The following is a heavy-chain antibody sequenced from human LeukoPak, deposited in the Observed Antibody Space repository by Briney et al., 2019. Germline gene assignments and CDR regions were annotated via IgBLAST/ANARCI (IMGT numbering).Heavy chain of an antibody. Sequence: GSSVKVSCKASGGTFSSYAISWVRQAPGQGLEGMGRIIPSVGIVKYAQKFQGRVTITADKSTSRAYMELTSLRAEATAVYYCALGNVRLLEWFTYHAMDVWGQGTTVTVSS. V-gene: IGHV1-69*04. CDR2: IIPSVGIV. D-gene: IGHD3-3*01. CDR1: GGTFSSYA. J-gene: IGHJ6*02. CDR3: ALGNVRLLEWFTYHAMDV.